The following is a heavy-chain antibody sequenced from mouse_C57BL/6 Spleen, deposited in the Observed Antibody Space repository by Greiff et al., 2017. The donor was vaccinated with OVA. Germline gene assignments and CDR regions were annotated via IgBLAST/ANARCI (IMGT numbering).Heavy chain of an antibody. CDR1: GYSITSGYY. V-gene: IGHV3-6*01. D-gene: IGHD2-4*01. CDR3: AREDYDYDVGFAY. J-gene: IGHJ3*01. Sequence: EVQLQESGPGLVKPSQSLSLTCSVTGYSITSGYYWNWIRQFPGNKLEWMGYISYDGSNNYNPSLKNRISITRETAKNQFFLKLKSVTTEDTATYYCAREDYDYDVGFAYWGQGTLVTVSA. CDR2: ISYDGSN.